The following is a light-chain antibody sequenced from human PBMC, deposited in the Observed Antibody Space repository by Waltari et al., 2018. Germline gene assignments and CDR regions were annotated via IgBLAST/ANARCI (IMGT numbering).Light chain of an antibody. CDR2: KDR. J-gene: IGLJ3*02. CDR3: YSATDNYRV. CDR1: VLAKKF. Sequence: SYELTQPSSVSVSPGQTARITCSGDVLAKKFARWFQPKPGQAPVVVIYKDRERPSGIPERFSGSSSGTTVTLTISGAQVEDEGDYYCYSATDNYRVFGGGTKLTVL. V-gene: IGLV3-27*01.